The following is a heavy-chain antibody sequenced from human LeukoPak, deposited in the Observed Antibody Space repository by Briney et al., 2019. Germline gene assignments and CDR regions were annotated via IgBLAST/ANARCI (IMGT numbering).Heavy chain of an antibody. Sequence: PGGSLRLSCAASGFTFSSYWMHWVRQAPGKGLVWVSRINPGGSSTAYADSVKGRFTISRDNAKNTPYLQMDSLRAEDTAIYYCARSNQADDYWGQGTLVTVSS. D-gene: IGHD1-14*01. V-gene: IGHV3-74*01. CDR2: INPGGSST. J-gene: IGHJ4*02. CDR1: GFTFSSYW. CDR3: ARSNQADDY.